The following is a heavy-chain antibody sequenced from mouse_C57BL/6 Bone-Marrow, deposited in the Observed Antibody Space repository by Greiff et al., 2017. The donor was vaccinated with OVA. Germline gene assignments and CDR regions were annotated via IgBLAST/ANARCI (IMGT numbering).Heavy chain of an antibody. D-gene: IGHD2-3*01. CDR1: GYTFTSYT. V-gene: IGHV1-4*01. J-gene: IGHJ3*01. CDR3: ARGWLLRGRFAY. Sequence: VQLQQSGAELARPGASVKMSCKASGYTFTSYTMHWVKQRPGQGLEWIGYINPSSGYTKYNQKFKDKATLTADKSSSTAYMQLSSLTSEDSAVDYCARGWLLRGRFAYWGQGTLVTVSA. CDR2: INPSSGYT.